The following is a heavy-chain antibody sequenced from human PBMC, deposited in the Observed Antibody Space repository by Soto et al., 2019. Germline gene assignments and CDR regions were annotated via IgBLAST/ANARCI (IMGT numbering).Heavy chain of an antibody. CDR3: ARVGDSSSWYDY. D-gene: IGHD6-13*01. CDR1: XFTXXXXX. Sequence: GGSLRLSCAXSXFTXXXXXMSWVXQAPGKGLEWVSVIYSGGSTYYADSVKGRFTISRDNSKNTLYLQMNSLRAEDTAVYYCARVGDSSSWYDYWGQGTLVTVSS. J-gene: IGHJ4*02. CDR2: IYSGGST. V-gene: IGHV3-66*01.